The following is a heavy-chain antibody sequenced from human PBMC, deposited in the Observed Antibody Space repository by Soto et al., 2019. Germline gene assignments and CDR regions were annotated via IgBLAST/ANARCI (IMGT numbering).Heavy chain of an antibody. CDR3: AREYYGLLAGYYMAL. D-gene: IGHD3-9*01. CDR1: GFTLCGYW. V-gene: IGHV3-74*01. J-gene: IGHJ4*02. Sequence: WGSLRLCCAASGFTLCGYWMHGVRQAPGKGLEWVSRSNRDGSDTNYADSVKGRFTVSRDNAKNTLFLQMNGLRAEDTAVYFCAREYYGLLAGYYMALWGQGTLVTVSS. CDR2: SNRDGSDT.